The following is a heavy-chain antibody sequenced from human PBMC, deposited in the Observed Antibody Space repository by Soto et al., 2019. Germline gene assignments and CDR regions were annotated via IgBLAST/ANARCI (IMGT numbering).Heavy chain of an antibody. J-gene: IGHJ4*02. CDR3: ARDRAPKGVTPFYLDY. Sequence: TGGSLRLSCAASGFTFSTYSMTWVRQAPGKGLEWVSYISGGSKTIYYSDSVKGRFTISRDNAKNSLFLQMNSLRDEDTAVYYCARDRAPKGVTPFYLDYWGQGVLVTVSS. CDR1: GFTFSTYS. CDR2: ISGGSKTI. D-gene: IGHD2-21*02. V-gene: IGHV3-48*02.